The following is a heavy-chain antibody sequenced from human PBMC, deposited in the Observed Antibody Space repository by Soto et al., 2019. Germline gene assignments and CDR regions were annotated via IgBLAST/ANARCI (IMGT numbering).Heavy chain of an antibody. V-gene: IGHV3-33*01. D-gene: IGHD3-3*01. CDR2: IWYDGSKK. J-gene: IGHJ6*02. CDR1: GFTFSSFG. CDR3: ARDASYYSLWSGYYPSRNGMDV. Sequence: PGGSLRLSCAASGFTFSSFGMHWVRQAPGKGLEWVSLIWYDGSKKSYGDSVKGRFTISRDNSRNTVYLQMNSLRADDTTVYYCARDASYYSLWSGYYPSRNGMDVWGQGTTVTVSS.